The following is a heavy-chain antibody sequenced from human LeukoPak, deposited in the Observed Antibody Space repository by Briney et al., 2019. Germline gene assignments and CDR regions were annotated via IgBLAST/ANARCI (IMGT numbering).Heavy chain of an antibody. D-gene: IGHD3-9*01. CDR1: GYTFTGYY. CDR3: ARGLTLSLATADYYYYGMDV. V-gene: IGHV1-2*04. CDR2: INPNSGGT. Sequence: ASVKVSCKASGYTFTGYYMHWVRQAPGPGLEWMGWINPNSGGTNYAQKFQGWVTMTRDTSISTAYMELSRLRSDDTAVYYCARGLTLSLATADYYYYGMDVWGQGNTVTVSS. J-gene: IGHJ6*02.